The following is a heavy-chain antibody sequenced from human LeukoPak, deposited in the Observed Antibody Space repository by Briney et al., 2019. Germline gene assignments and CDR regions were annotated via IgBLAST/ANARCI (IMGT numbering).Heavy chain of an antibody. J-gene: IGHJ4*02. CDR2: IWYDGSEK. V-gene: IGHV3-33*06. CDR1: GFTFRTYG. Sequence: PGGSLRPSCAESGFTFRTYGMHWVRQAPGKGLEWVAVIWYDGSEKYYADSVKGRFTISRDNFKNTLYLQMDSLRVEDTAVYYCAKDLGSGWYYFDNWGQGTLVTVSS. D-gene: IGHD6-19*01. CDR3: AKDLGSGWYYFDN.